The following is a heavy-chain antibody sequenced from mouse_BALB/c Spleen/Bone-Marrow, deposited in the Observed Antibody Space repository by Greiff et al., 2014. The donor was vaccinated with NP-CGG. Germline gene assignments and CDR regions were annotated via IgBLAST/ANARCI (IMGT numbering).Heavy chain of an antibody. CDR2: IFPGDNST. CDR1: GYTFTSYD. Sequence: QVQLQQPGAELVKPGASVKLSCKASGYTFTSYDINWVRQRPEQGLEWIGWIFPGDNSTKYNEKFKGKATLTTDKSSSTAYMQLSRPTSEDSAVYFCAHDGLLPGMDYWGQGTSVTVSS. J-gene: IGHJ4*01. CDR3: AHDGLLPGMDY. D-gene: IGHD2-3*01. V-gene: IGHV1S56*01.